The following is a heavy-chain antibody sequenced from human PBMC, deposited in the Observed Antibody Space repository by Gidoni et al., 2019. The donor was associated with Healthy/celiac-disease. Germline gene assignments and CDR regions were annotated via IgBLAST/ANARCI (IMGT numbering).Heavy chain of an antibody. J-gene: IGHJ1*01. CDR2: IYSGGST. CDR1: GFTVSSNY. D-gene: IGHD3-16*01. V-gene: IGHV3-53*01. Sequence: EGQLVESGGGLIQPGGSLRLSCAASGFTVSSNYMSWVRQAPGKGLEWVSVIYSGGSTYYADSVKGRFTISRDNSKNTLYLQMNSLRAEDTAVYYCASAMVSDLWWYFQHWGQGTLVTVSS. CDR3: ASAMVSDLWWYFQH.